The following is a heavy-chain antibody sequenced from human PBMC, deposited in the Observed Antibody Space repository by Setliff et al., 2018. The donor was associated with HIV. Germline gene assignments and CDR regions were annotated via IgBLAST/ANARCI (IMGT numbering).Heavy chain of an antibody. CDR2: IYGDGTD. J-gene: IGHJ4*02. CDR1: GVSFSSSGLY. CDR3: VFGRGDGYFDY. V-gene: IGHV2-5*02. Sequence: SGPTLVNPTETLTVTCSISGVSFSSSGLYAGWIRQPPGKALEWLAVIYGDGTDFFRPSLKSRPSITKDASKNQVVLTMTNMDPADTATYYCVFGRGDGYFDYWGQGTLVTVSS. D-gene: IGHD3-10*01.